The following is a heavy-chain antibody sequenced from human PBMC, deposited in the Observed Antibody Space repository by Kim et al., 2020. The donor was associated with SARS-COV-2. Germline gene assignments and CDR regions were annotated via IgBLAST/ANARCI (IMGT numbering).Heavy chain of an antibody. V-gene: IGHV3-30-3*01. Sequence: GGSLRLSCAASGFTFSRYAMHWVRQAPGKGLEWVAVISYDGSNKYYADTVKGRFTISRDNSKKTLYLQMNSLRAEDTAVYYCARDGGNWFDPWGQGTLVTVSS. J-gene: IGHJ5*02. D-gene: IGHD3-16*01. CDR1: GFTFSRYA. CDR3: ARDGGNWFDP. CDR2: ISYDGSNK.